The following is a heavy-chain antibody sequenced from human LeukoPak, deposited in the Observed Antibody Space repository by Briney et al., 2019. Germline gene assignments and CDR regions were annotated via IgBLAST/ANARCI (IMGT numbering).Heavy chain of an antibody. CDR2: ICYSGST. CDR3: ARGLISSSWRNNWFDP. D-gene: IGHD6-13*01. V-gene: IGHV4-34*01. J-gene: IGHJ5*02. Sequence: SETLSLTCAVYGGSFSGYYWGWIRQPPGKGLEWIGNICYSGSTYYNPSLKSRVTISVDTSKNQFSLKLSSVTAADTAVYYCARGLISSSWRNNWFDPWGQGILVTVSS. CDR1: GGSFSGYY.